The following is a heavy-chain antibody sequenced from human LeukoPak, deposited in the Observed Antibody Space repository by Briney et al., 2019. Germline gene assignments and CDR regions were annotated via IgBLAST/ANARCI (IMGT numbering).Heavy chain of an antibody. J-gene: IGHJ6*02. V-gene: IGHV3-66*01. CDR2: IYSGGST. CDR3: ASRDKGYYYGMDV. Sequence: GGSVRPSCAASGFTVSSNYMSWVHHTPGKGLEWVSLIYSGGSTYYADSVKGRFTISRDNSKNTLYLQMNSLRAEDTAVYYCASRDKGYYYGMDVWGQGTTVTVSS. D-gene: IGHD5-24*01. CDR1: GFTVSSNY.